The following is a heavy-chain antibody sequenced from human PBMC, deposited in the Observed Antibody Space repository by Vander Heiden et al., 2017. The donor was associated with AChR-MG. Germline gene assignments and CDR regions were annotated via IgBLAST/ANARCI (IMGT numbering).Heavy chain of an antibody. Sequence: QVQLQESGPGLVKPSETLSLTCTVSGGSISSYYWSWIRQPPGKGLEWIGYIYYSGSTKYNPSLKWRVTISVDTSKNQCSLQLSSVTAAEPAVYYCARSRFDYYDRPNPFDYWGQGTLVTVSS. D-gene: IGHD3-22*01. CDR2: IYYSGST. CDR3: ARSRFDYYDRPNPFDY. V-gene: IGHV4-59*01. J-gene: IGHJ4*02. CDR1: GGSISSYY.